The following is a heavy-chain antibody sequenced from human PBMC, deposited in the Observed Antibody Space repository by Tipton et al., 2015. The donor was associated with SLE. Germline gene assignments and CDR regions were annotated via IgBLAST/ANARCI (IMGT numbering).Heavy chain of an antibody. Sequence: TLSLTCTVSGGSVSSGSYYWSWIRQPPGKGLEWIGYIYYSGSISYNPSLKSRVTISVDTSENQFSLKLSSVTAADTAVYYCARLQPEVGAFGIWGQGTMVTVSS. J-gene: IGHJ3*02. CDR3: ARLQPEVGAFGI. D-gene: IGHD1-1*01. CDR1: GGSVSSGSYY. CDR2: IYYSGSI. V-gene: IGHV4-61*01.